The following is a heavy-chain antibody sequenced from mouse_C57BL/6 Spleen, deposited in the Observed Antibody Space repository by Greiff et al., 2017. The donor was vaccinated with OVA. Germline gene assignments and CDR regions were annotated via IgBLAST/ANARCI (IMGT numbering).Heavy chain of an antibody. D-gene: IGHD2-4*01. J-gene: IGHJ4*01. CDR3: ARDQGYDYDYYAMDD. Sequence: EVMLVESEGGLVQPGSSMKLSCTASGFTFSDYYMAWVRQVPEKGLEWVANINYDGSSTYYLDSLKSRFIISRDNAKNILYLQMSRMKSEYTATYYCARDQGYDYDYYAMDDWGQGTSVTVSS. CDR1: GFTFSDYY. CDR2: INYDGSST. V-gene: IGHV5-16*01.